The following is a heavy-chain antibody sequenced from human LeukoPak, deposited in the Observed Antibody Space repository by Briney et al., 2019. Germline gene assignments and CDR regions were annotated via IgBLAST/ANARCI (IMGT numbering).Heavy chain of an antibody. V-gene: IGHV1-69*05. CDR2: IIPIFGTA. CDR1: GGTFSSYA. Sequence: ASVKVSCKASGGTFSSYAISWVRQAPGQGLEWMGGIIPIFGTANYAQKFQGRVTITTDESTSTAYMELSSLRSEDTAVYYCARCRYRFVVGAFDIWGQGTMVTVSS. D-gene: IGHD3-16*02. CDR3: ARCRYRFVVGAFDI. J-gene: IGHJ3*02.